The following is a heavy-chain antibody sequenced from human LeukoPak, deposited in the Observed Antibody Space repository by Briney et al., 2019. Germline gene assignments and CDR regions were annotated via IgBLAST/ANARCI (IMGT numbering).Heavy chain of an antibody. Sequence: GRALRLSCAASGFTFSSYGMHWVRQALDKGLEWVALIWYDGSNKYYADSVKGRFTISRDNSKNTLYLQMNSLRAEDTAVYYCARGGVYYDSSGYPIDYWGQGTLVTVSS. J-gene: IGHJ4*02. V-gene: IGHV3-33*01. D-gene: IGHD3-22*01. CDR1: GFTFSSYG. CDR3: ARGGVYYDSSGYPIDY. CDR2: IWYDGSNK.